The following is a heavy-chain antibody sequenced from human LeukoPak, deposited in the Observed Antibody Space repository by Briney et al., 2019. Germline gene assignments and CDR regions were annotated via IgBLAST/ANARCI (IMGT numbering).Heavy chain of an antibody. CDR2: IYYSGST. V-gene: IGHV4-59*01. Sequence: PSETLSLTCTVSGDSISSYYWSWIRQPPGKGLEWIGYIYYSGSTNYNPSLKSRVTISVDTSKNQLSLKLNSVTAADTAVYYCARGIYCSSSSCYYYFDYWGQGTLVTVSS. D-gene: IGHD2-2*01. CDR1: GDSISSYY. CDR3: ARGIYCSSSSCYYYFDY. J-gene: IGHJ4*02.